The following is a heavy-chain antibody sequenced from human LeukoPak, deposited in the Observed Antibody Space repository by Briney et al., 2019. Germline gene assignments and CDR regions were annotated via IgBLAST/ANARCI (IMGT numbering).Heavy chain of an antibody. J-gene: IGHJ6*04. CDR3: AKDRRGFMVRGRNYYCGMDV. CDR1: GFTFSSYG. Sequence: GRSLRLSCAASGFTFSSYGMHWVRQAPGKGLEWVAVISYDGSNKYYADSVKGRFTISRDNSKNTLYLQMNSLRAEDTAVYYCAKDRRGFMVRGRNYYCGMDVWGKGTTVTVSS. CDR2: ISYDGSNK. D-gene: IGHD3-10*01. V-gene: IGHV3-30*18.